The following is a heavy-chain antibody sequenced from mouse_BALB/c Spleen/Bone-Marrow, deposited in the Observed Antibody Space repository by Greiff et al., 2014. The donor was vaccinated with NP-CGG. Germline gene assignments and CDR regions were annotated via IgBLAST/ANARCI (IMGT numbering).Heavy chain of an antibody. Sequence: EVQLQQSGPELVKPGASVKMSCKASGYTFTSYVMHWVKQKPGQGLEWIGYINPYNDGTKYNEKFKGKATLTSDKSSSTAYMELSSLPSEDSAVYYCTRGVYYDYDEGAMDYWGQGSSVTDSS. V-gene: IGHV1-14*01. D-gene: IGHD2-4*01. CDR1: GYTFTSYV. CDR2: INPYNDGT. J-gene: IGHJ4*01. CDR3: TRGVYYDYDEGAMDY.